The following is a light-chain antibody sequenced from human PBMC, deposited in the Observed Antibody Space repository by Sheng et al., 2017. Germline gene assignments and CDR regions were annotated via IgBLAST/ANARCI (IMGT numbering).Light chain of an antibody. CDR2: EDY. J-gene: IGLJ3*02. CDR3: HTFNSRGQV. CDR1: SGSIASSY. Sequence: NFMLTQPHSVSGSPGKTVIISCTRTSGSIASSYVQWYQQRPGSSPTILIYEDYQRPSGVPDRFSASVDSSSNSASLVISGLKTEDEADYYCHTFNSRGQVFGGGTQLTVL. V-gene: IGLV6-57*01.